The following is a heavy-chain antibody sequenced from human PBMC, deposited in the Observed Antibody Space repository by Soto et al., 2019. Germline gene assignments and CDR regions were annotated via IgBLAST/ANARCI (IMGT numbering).Heavy chain of an antibody. CDR2: IKPGGSDI. CDR1: GYTFTSYY. Sequence: QVQLVQSGAEVKKPGASVKDSCKTSGYTFTSYYIHWVRQAPGVGLEWMALIKPGGSDITYAQKFQGRFTLTSDTSTRAVYMELSSLRSDDTAVYYCSKDISDYTGNFDYWGQGALVTVSS. J-gene: IGHJ4*02. CDR3: SKDISDYTGNFDY. D-gene: IGHD3-16*01. V-gene: IGHV1-46*01.